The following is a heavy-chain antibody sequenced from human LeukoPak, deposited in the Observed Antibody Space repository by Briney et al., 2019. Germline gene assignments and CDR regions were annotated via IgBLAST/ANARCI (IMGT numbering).Heavy chain of an antibody. CDR3: ARKYQGGLFDY. CDR1: GGSISSYY. V-gene: IGHV4-59*01. J-gene: IGHJ4*02. Sequence: PSETLTLTCTVSGGSISSYYWSWIRQPPGKGLEWIGYISNSGTTNYNPSLKSRVTISVDMSKSQFSLKLTSVTAADTAVYYCARKYQGGLFDYWGQGTLVTVSS. CDR2: ISNSGTT. D-gene: IGHD2-2*01.